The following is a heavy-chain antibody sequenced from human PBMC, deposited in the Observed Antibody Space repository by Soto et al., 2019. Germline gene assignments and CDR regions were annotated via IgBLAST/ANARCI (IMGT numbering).Heavy chain of an antibody. CDR1: SGSMNSNY. Sequence: SETLSLTCTVSSGSMNSNYWNWIRQPPGKELEWIGHIHDSGYTKYNPSLKSRVTMSLDTSKNQFSLKLSSGTAADTAVYYCAGSYVGNTKRFDYGGQETLVTVPS. D-gene: IGHD3-16*01. J-gene: IGHJ4*02. CDR2: IHDSGYT. V-gene: IGHV4-59*12. CDR3: AGSYVGNTKRFDY.